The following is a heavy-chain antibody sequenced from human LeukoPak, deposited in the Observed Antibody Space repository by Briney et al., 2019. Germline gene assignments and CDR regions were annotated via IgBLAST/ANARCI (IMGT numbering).Heavy chain of an antibody. Sequence: ASVKVSCKASGYTFTGYYMHWVRQAPGQGLEWMGWINPNSGGTNYAQKFQGRVTMTRDTSISTAYMELSRLRSDDTAVYYCAXXXXXXXXXXITPYNWFDPWGQGTLVTVSS. D-gene: IGHD3-22*01. CDR1: GYTFTGYY. V-gene: IGHV1-2*02. CDR2: INPNSGGT. CDR3: AXXXXXXXXXXITPYNWFDP. J-gene: IGHJ5*02.